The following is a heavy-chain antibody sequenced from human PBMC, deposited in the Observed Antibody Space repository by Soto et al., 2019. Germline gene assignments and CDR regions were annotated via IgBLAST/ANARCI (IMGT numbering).Heavy chain of an antibody. Sequence: QVQLVQSGAEVKKPGASVKVSCKASGYTFTSYYMHWVRQAPGQGLEWMGIINPSGGSTSYAQKFQGRVTITRDTSTSTVYMELSSLRSEDTAVYYCARSTIAAAGTGGFDYWGQGTLVTVSS. CDR3: ARSTIAAAGTGGFDY. CDR2: INPSGGST. CDR1: GYTFTSYY. V-gene: IGHV1-46*01. J-gene: IGHJ4*02. D-gene: IGHD6-13*01.